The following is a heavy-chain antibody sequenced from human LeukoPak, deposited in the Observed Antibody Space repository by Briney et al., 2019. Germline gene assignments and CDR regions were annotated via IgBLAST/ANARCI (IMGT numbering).Heavy chain of an antibody. J-gene: IGHJ5*02. V-gene: IGHV3-7*01. CDR2: IKEDGSEK. D-gene: IGHD1/OR15-1a*01. Sequence: GGSLRLSCTTSGFTFSSYWMSWVRQAPGKGLEWLGNIKEDGSEKYDVDSVKGRFTISRDNAKNSLYLQMNSLRVEDTAIHYCARGTRVGTPYNWFDPWGQGTLVTVSS. CDR3: ARGTRVGTPYNWFDP. CDR1: GFTFSSYW.